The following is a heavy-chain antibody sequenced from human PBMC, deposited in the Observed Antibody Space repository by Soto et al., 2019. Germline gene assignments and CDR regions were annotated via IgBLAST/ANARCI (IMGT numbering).Heavy chain of an antibody. CDR2: ISAYNGNT. V-gene: IGHV1-18*01. D-gene: IGHD4-17*01. CDR1: GYTFTSYG. J-gene: IGHJ3*02. Sequence: GASVKVSCKASGYTFTSYGISWVRQAPGQGLERMGWISAYNGNTNYAQKLQGRVNMSTDTSTSTAYMELSSLRSDDTAVYYFARGGVRGDDYGDYFGGEDAFDIWGQGTMVTVAS. CDR3: ARGGVRGDDYGDYFGGEDAFDI.